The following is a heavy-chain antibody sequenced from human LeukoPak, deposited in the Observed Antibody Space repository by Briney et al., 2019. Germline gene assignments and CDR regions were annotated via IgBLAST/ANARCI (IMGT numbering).Heavy chain of an antibody. CDR3: ARGPGGRPAPFGFDY. CDR1: GGTFRSFT. D-gene: IGHD1-26*01. CDR2: IIPMCGET. Sequence: GASVKVSCKASGGTFRSFTINWVRQAPGQGLEWMGGIIPMCGETNYAQKLQGRVTITADESTSTAYMKLSSLRSEDTAVYFCARGPGGRPAPFGFDYWGQGTLVTVS. V-gene: IGHV1-69*01. J-gene: IGHJ4*02.